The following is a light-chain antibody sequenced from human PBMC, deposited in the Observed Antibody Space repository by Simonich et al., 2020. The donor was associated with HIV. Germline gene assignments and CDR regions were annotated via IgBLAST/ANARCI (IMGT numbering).Light chain of an antibody. J-gene: IGKJ4*01. V-gene: IGKV1-5*03. CDR1: QSISSW. CDR2: KAS. CDR3: QQYNSYSMLT. Sequence: DIQMTQSPSTLSASVGDRVTITCRASQSISSWLAWYQQKPRKAPKLLIYKASSLESGVPSRFSGSGSGTEFTLTISSLQPDDFATYYCQQYNSYSMLTFGGGTKVEIK.